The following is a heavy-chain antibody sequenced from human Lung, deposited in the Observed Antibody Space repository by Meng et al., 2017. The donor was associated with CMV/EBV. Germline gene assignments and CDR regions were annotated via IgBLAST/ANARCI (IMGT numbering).Heavy chain of an antibody. CDR3: ARDLRPSGGGMDV. Sequence: SCAASGFSVNSNFMNWVRQAPGKGLEWVSVIYTGGITYYADSVKGRFTISRDNSKNTVHLQMNNLRPGDTAVYYCARDLRPSGGGMDVWGQGTTVNGAS. CDR2: IYTGGIT. D-gene: IGHD2-8*02. CDR1: GFSVNSNF. V-gene: IGHV3-53*01. J-gene: IGHJ6*02.